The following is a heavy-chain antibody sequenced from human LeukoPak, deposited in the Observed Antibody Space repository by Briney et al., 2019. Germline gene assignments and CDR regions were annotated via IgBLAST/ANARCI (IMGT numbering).Heavy chain of an antibody. CDR3: ATGRTKKY. Sequence: HSGGSLRLSCVASGFTFSNYWMNWVRLAPGERPEWVANIKEDGSEKYYVDSVKGRFTISRDNAKNSLYLQMNSLRAEDTAVYYCATGRTKKYWGQGTLVTVSS. V-gene: IGHV3-7*01. D-gene: IGHD2-8*01. CDR2: IKEDGSEK. J-gene: IGHJ4*02. CDR1: GFTFSNYW.